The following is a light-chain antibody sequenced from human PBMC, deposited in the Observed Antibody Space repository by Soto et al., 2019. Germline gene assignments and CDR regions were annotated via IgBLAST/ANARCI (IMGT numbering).Light chain of an antibody. CDR3: QHYNSYSEA. V-gene: IGKV1-5*03. CDR1: QTISSW. J-gene: IGKJ1*01. CDR2: KAS. Sequence: DIQMTQSPATLSASVLETVTVTCRASQTISSWLAWYQQKPGKAPKLLTYKASTLKSGVPSRFSGSGSGTEFTLTISSLQPDDFATYYCQHYNSYSEAFGQGTKVDI.